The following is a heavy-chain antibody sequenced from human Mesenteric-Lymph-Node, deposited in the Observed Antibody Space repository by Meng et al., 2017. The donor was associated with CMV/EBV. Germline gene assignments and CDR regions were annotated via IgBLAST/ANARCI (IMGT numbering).Heavy chain of an antibody. CDR2: IRYDGINR. V-gene: IGHV3-30*02. D-gene: IGHD3-10*01. CDR1: EFTFGNFA. CDR3: ASHKRGGSGSYQGMDV. J-gene: IGHJ6*02. Sequence: GESLKISCTASEFTFGNFAMHWVRQAPGKGLEWVAFIRYDGINRYYADSVKGRFTISRDNSKNTLYLQMNSLRAEDTAVYYCASHKRGGSGSYQGMDVWGQGTTVTVSS.